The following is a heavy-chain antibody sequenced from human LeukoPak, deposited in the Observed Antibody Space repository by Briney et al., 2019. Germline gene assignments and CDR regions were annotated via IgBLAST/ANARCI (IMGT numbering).Heavy chain of an antibody. J-gene: IGHJ4*02. Sequence: SETLSLTCAVYGGSFSGYYWSWIRQPPGKGLEWIGEINHSGSTNYNPSLKSRVTISVDTSKNQFSLKLSSVTAADTAVYYCARDNSESYYDYWGQGTLVTVSS. CDR1: GGSFSGYY. D-gene: IGHD2/OR15-2a*01. CDR2: INHSGST. CDR3: ARDNSESYYDY. V-gene: IGHV4-34*01.